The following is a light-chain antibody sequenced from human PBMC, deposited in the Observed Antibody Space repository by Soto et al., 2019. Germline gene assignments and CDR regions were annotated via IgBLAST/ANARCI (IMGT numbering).Light chain of an antibody. Sequence: EIVLTQSPGTLSLSPGERATLSCRASQSVSSSYLAWYQQKPGKAPRLLIYGASSRATGIPDRFSGSGSGTDFTLTISSLEPEDFAVYYCQQYGSSPLTFGQGTKLEIK. CDR3: QQYGSSPLT. J-gene: IGKJ2*01. V-gene: IGKV3-20*01. CDR1: QSVSSSY. CDR2: GAS.